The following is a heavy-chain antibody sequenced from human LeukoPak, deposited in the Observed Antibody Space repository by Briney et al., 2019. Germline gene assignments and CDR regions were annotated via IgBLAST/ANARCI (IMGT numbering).Heavy chain of an antibody. CDR2: ISGGSSSNT. Sequence: GGSLRLSCAASGFTFSDYYMRWIRQAPGKGLGWVSGISGGSSSNTNYADSVKGRFTISRDNAKNSLYLQMNSLRAEDTAVYFCARGSFYYAMDVWGQGTTVTVSS. CDR3: ARGSFYYAMDV. CDR1: GFTFSDYY. J-gene: IGHJ6*02. V-gene: IGHV3-11*05.